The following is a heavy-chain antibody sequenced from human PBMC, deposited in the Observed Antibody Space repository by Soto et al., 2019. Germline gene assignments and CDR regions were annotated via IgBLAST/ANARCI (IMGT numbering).Heavy chain of an antibody. CDR2: ISGSGGST. J-gene: IGHJ5*02. V-gene: IGHV3-23*01. D-gene: IGHD3-10*01. CDR1: GFTFSSYA. Sequence: PGGSLRLSCAASGFTFSSYAMSWVRQAPGKGLEWVSAISGSGGSTYYADSVKGRLTISRDNSKNTLYLQMKSLRAEDTAVYYCAKDSGITMVRGVMYGTRWLDTWGKGPLVTVSS. CDR3: AKDSGITMVRGVMYGTRWLDT.